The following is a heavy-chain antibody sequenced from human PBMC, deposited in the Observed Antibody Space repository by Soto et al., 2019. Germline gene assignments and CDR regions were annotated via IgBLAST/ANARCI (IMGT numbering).Heavy chain of an antibody. Sequence: QVQLQESGPGLVKPSETLSLTCVFSGGSINSSYWWNWVRQPPGKGLEWIGEISHGGSTNFNPSLKSRATISVDNSKIHLSLKLASVTAADTAVYYCAREVSGIQAFDYWGQGTLVTVSS. CDR1: GGSINSSYW. V-gene: IGHV4-4*02. D-gene: IGHD1-20*01. CDR3: AREVSGIQAFDY. J-gene: IGHJ4*02. CDR2: ISHGGST.